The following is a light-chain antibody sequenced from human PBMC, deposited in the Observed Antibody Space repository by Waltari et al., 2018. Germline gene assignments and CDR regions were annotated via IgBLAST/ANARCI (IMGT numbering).Light chain of an antibody. V-gene: IGKV1-39*01. CDR3: QQSYMAPYI. CDR1: QRIRTY. J-gene: IGKJ2*01. Sequence: DIQMTQSPPSLSASVGYRVTITCRASQRIRTYLNWYQQKPGKAPKLLIYAASTLQTGVPSRFRGSGSGTDFTLTITGLQREDFATYHCQQSYMAPYIFGQGTKLEI. CDR2: AAS.